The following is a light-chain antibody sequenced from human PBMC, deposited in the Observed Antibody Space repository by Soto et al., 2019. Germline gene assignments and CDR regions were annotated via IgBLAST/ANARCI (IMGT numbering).Light chain of an antibody. CDR3: AAWDVSFVV. Sequence: QAVVTQPPSASGTPGQRVTISCSGSRSNIGTNTVTWYQQLPGMAPKLLIHSNNQRPSGVPDRFSGSKSGTSASLAISGLQSEDEADYYCAAWDVSFVVFGGVTKLTVL. CDR2: SNN. V-gene: IGLV1-44*01. J-gene: IGLJ2*01. CDR1: RSNIGTNT.